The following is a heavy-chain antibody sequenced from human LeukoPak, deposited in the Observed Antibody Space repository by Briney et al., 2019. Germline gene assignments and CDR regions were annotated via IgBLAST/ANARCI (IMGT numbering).Heavy chain of an antibody. Sequence: PGGSLRLSCEASGFTFSTYSMNWVRQAPGKGLEWVSHISSGSGTTFYADSVKGRFTISRDNAKNSLYLQMNSLRAEDTAVYYCARVEMGPDYWGQGTLVTVSS. CDR2: ISSGSGTT. V-gene: IGHV3-48*04. CDR1: GFTFSTYS. J-gene: IGHJ4*02. CDR3: ARVEMGPDY. D-gene: IGHD2-8*01.